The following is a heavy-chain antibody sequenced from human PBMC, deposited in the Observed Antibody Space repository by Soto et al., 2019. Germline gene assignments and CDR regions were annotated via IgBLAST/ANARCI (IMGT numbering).Heavy chain of an antibody. CDR3: ARGSRQQPKRGFDP. CDR1: GYTFTSYD. D-gene: IGHD6-13*01. J-gene: IGHJ5*02. CDR2: MNPNSGNT. V-gene: IGHV1-8*01. Sequence: RASVKVSCKASGYTFTSYDINWVRQATGQGLEWMGWMNPNSGNTGYAQKFQGRVTMTRNTSISTAYMELSSLRSEDTAVYYCARGSRQQPKRGFDPWGQGTLVTVSS.